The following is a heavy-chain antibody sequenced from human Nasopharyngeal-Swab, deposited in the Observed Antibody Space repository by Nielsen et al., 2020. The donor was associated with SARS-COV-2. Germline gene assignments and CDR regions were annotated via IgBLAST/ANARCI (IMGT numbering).Heavy chain of an antibody. CDR3: ARDSSGSLDY. V-gene: IGHV3-30*04. Sequence: GESLKISCAASGFTFSSYAMNWVRQAPGKGLEWVAVIANDGRYKHYADSVKGRFTISRDNSKNTLYLQMNSLRAEDTAVYYCARDSSGSLDYWGQGTLVTVSS. J-gene: IGHJ4*02. D-gene: IGHD5-12*01. CDR2: IANDGRYK. CDR1: GFTFSSYA.